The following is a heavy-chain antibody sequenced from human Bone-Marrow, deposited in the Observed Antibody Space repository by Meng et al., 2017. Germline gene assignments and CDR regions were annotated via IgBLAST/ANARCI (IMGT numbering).Heavy chain of an antibody. CDR3: ARENLRYFDWLYDDAFDI. V-gene: IGHV3-33*08. CDR2: IWYDGSNK. CDR1: GFTFSSYA. Sequence: GGSLRLSCAASGFTFSSYAMHWVRQAPGKGLEWVAVIWYDGSNKYYADSVKGRFTISRDNSKNTLYLQMNSLRAEDSAVYYCARENLRYFDWLYDDAFDIWGQGTMVTVSS. D-gene: IGHD3-9*01. J-gene: IGHJ3*02.